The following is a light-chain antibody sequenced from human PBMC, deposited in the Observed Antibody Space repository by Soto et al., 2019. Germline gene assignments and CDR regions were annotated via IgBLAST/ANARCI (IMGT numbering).Light chain of an antibody. CDR1: SGDVGGYDF. CDR3: SSYGGSNNRHVV. V-gene: IGLV2-8*01. Sequence: QSALTQPPSASGSPGQSVTISCTGTSGDVGGYDFVSWYQQHPGKAPKLLIYEVTERPSGVPDRFSGSKSGITASLTVSGLQAEDEAFYYCSSYGGSNNRHVVFGGGTKVTVL. J-gene: IGLJ2*01. CDR2: EVT.